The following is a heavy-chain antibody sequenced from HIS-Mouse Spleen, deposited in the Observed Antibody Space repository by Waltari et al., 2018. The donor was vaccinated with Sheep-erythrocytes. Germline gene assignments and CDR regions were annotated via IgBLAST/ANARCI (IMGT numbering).Heavy chain of an antibody. V-gene: IGHV4-31*03. CDR1: GGSISTGGYY. D-gene: IGHD2-2*01. CDR2: IYHSGST. J-gene: IGHJ1*01. CDR3: ARGYRSSTSCYGYFQH. Sequence: QVQLQESGPGLVKPSQTLSLTCTVSGGSISTGGYYWSWIHQHPGKGLAWIGYIYHSGSTHYKPSLQSRATKSVDTSKSQCSLKLSSVTAADTAVYYCARGYRSSTSCYGYFQHWGQGTLVTVSS.